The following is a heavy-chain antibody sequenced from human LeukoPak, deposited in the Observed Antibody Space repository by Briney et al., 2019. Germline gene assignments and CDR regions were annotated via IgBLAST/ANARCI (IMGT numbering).Heavy chain of an antibody. CDR3: ARGMRLLNWFDP. Sequence: PGGSLRLSCAASGFTFSSYSMNCVRQSPGKCREGVSSISSSSYIYYADSVKGRFTISRDNAKNSLYLQMNSLRAEDTAVYYCARGMRLLNWFDPWGQGTLVTVSS. J-gene: IGHJ5*02. CDR2: ISSSSYI. V-gene: IGHV3-21*01. D-gene: IGHD2-21*01. CDR1: GFTFSSYS.